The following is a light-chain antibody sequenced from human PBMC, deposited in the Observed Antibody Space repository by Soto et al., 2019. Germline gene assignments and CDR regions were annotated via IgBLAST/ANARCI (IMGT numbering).Light chain of an antibody. CDR2: SNN. Sequence: QSVLTQPPSASGTPGQRDTISCSGSSSNIGSNTVNWYQQLPGTAPKVLIYSNNQRPSGVPDRFSGSKSDTSASLAISGLQSEDDADYYCAAWDYSLNAYVFGIGTKLTVL. V-gene: IGLV1-44*01. CDR3: AAWDYSLNAYV. J-gene: IGLJ1*01. CDR1: SSNIGSNT.